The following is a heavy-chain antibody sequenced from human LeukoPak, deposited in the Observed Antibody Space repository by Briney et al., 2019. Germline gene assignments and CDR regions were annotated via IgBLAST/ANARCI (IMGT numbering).Heavy chain of an antibody. Sequence: GWSLRLSCAASGFTFSSYEMNWLRQAPGKGLDGVSYMSSSGSTIYYADSVNGRCTISRDNANNYLDLQMTSLRDEDTAVYYCARRKEVQTNFDYWGQGTLVTVSS. CDR1: GFTFSSYE. CDR2: MSSSGSTI. D-gene: IGHD4/OR15-4a*01. J-gene: IGHJ4*02. CDR3: ARRKEVQTNFDY. V-gene: IGHV3-48*03.